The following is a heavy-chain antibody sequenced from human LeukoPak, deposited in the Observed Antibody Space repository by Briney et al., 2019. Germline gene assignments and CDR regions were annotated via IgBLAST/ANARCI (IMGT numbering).Heavy chain of an antibody. CDR3: ARDSPDGSGTYYNDSPDY. V-gene: IGHV1-18*01. J-gene: IGHJ4*02. CDR2: ISAYNGNT. CDR1: GYTFSIYG. Sequence: ASVKVSCKASGYTFSIYGISWVRQAPGQGLEWMGWISAYNGNTNYRQKLQGRVTMTTDTFTGTAYMDLRSLRSDDTAIYYCARDSPDGSGTYYNDSPDYWGQGPLVTVSS. D-gene: IGHD3-10*01.